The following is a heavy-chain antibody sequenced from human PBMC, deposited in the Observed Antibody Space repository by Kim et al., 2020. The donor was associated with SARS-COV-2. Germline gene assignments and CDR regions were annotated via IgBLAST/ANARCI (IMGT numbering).Heavy chain of an antibody. CDR3: ARRVEGTGTTAFDY. V-gene: IGHV4-59*01. J-gene: IGHJ4*02. Sequence: TPSLKSRVTISVDTSKNQFSLKLSSVTAADTAVYYCARRVEGTGTTAFDYWGQGTLVTVSS. D-gene: IGHD1-1*01.